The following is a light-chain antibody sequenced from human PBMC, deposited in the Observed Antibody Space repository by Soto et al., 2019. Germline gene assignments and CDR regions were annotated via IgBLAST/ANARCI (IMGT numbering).Light chain of an antibody. CDR3: QQYGNSPQT. J-gene: IGKJ1*01. V-gene: IGKV3-20*01. CDR1: QIVSSNF. Sequence: ETVLTQSPGTLSLSPGERATLSCRASQIVSSNFLAWYQQKPGQAPRLLISGASSRATGLPDRFTGSGSGTDFTLTISRLEPEDFAVYYCQQYGNSPQTFGQGTKVDIK. CDR2: GAS.